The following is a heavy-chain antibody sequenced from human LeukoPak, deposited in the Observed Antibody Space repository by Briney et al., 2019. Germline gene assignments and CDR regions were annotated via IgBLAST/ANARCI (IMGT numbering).Heavy chain of an antibody. J-gene: IGHJ6*02. CDR2: IKQDGSEK. CDR1: GFTFSSYW. Sequence: GGSLRLSCAASGFTFSSYWMSWVRQAPGKGLEWVANIKQDGSEKYYVDSVKGRFTISRDNSKNTLYLQMNSLRAEDTAVYYCARAAGYCSSTSCYGYYGMDVWGQGTTVTVSS. D-gene: IGHD2-2*01. V-gene: IGHV3-7*01. CDR3: ARAAGYCSSTSCYGYYGMDV.